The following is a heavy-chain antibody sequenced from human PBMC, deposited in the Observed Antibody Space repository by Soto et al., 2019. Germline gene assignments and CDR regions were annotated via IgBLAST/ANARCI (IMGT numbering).Heavy chain of an antibody. CDR2: INSDGSSA. D-gene: IGHD2-8*01. V-gene: IGHV3-74*01. Sequence: GGSLRLSCVASGFTFNRYWMHWVRQTPEKGLVWVSHINSDGSSADYADSVKGRFTISRDNAQNTVYLQMNSLRDEDTALYYCARDDIGVGIDNWGQGTLVTVSS. J-gene: IGHJ4*02. CDR3: ARDDIGVGIDN. CDR1: GFTFNRYW.